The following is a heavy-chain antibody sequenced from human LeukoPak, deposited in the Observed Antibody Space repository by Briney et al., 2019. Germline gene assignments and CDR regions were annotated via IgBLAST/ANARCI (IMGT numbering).Heavy chain of an antibody. V-gene: IGHV4-34*01. J-gene: IGHJ4*02. CDR3: ARGRAGTTRIPMVRGVADY. D-gene: IGHD3-10*01. Sequence: SETLSLTCAVYGGSFSGYYWRWIRQPPGKGLEWIGEINHSGSTNYNPSLKSRVTISVDTSKNQFSLKLSSVTAADTAVYYCARGRAGTTRIPMVRGVADYWGQGTLVTVSS. CDR1: GGSFSGYY. CDR2: INHSGST.